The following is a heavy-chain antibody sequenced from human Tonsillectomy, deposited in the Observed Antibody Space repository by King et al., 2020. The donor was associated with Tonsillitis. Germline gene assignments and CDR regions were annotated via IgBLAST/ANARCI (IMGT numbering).Heavy chain of an antibody. CDR3: AREATLWAKGRGALDY. V-gene: IGHV4-4*07. J-gene: IGHJ4*02. Sequence: VQLQESGPGLVKPSETLSLTCTVSGGSISSNYWSWIRQPAGKGLEWIGRIYNSGSTKYNPYLNSRVTMSVDTSKNQLSLKLSSVTAADTAVYYCAREATLWAKGRGALDYWGQGTLVTVSS. D-gene: IGHD1-26*01. CDR1: GGSISSNY. CDR2: IYNSGST.